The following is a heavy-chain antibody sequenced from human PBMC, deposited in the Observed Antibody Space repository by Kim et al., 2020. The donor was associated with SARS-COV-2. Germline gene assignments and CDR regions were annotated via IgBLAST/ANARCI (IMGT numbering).Heavy chain of an antibody. Sequence: SVKVSCKASGGPFSSYAISWVRQAPGQGLEWMVRIIPILGIANYAQKFQGRVTITAAKSTSTAYMELSSLRSEDTAVYYCARDHDFYYDDVWGSYYDYFDYWGQGTLVTVSS. CDR1: GGPFSSYA. J-gene: IGHJ4*02. CDR3: ARDHDFYYDDVWGSYYDYFDY. V-gene: IGHV1-69*04. CDR2: IIPILGIA. D-gene: IGHD3-16*01.